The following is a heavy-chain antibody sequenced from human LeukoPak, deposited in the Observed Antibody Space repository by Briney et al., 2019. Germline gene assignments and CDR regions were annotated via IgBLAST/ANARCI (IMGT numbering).Heavy chain of an antibody. CDR3: ATPYGFYNWFDP. J-gene: IGHJ5*02. CDR1: GFTFSSYG. Sequence: PGRSVRLSCAASGFTFSSYGMHWVRQAPGKGLEWVAVIWYDGSNKYYADSVKGRFTISRDNSKNTLYLQMNSLRADDTAVYYCATPYGFYNWFDPWCQGTMVTVSS. V-gene: IGHV3-33*01. CDR2: IWYDGSNK. D-gene: IGHD3-16*01.